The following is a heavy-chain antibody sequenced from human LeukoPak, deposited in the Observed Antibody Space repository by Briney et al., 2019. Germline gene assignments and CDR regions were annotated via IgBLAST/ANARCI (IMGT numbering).Heavy chain of an antibody. Sequence: ASVKVSCKSSGYTLTSYAMHWVRQPPAQRLEWMGWINAGNGNTKYSQKFRGRVTITRDTVASTAYMELSRVRSDDTAVYSGAKPILGYGSSTSCYDAFDIWGQGTMVTVSS. CDR1: GYTLTSYA. CDR3: AKPILGYGSSTSCYDAFDI. D-gene: IGHD2-2*01. CDR2: INAGNGNT. J-gene: IGHJ3*02. V-gene: IGHV1-3*01.